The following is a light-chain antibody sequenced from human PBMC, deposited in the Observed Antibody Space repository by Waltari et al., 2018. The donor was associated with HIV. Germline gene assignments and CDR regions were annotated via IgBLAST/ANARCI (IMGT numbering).Light chain of an antibody. J-gene: IGLJ3*02. CDR2: RKN. CDR3: AAWDDSLEGIWV. Sequence: QSVLTQSSSASGTPGQRVTISCSGGTSNLGSNYVYWYQQPPGTAPKLLTDRKNQRPSGVPDRCSGCKAGTSASLAMSGLRSEDEADYYCAAWDDSLEGIWVLGGGTKLTVL. CDR1: TSNLGSNY. V-gene: IGLV1-47*01.